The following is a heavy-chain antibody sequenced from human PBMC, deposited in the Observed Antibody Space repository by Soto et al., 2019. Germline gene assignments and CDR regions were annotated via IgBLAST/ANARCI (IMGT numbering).Heavy chain of an antibody. J-gene: IGHJ4*02. Sequence: QVHLVQSGAEVKKPGASVKVSCKGSGYGFTTYGITWVRQAPGQGLEWMAWISAHNGNPNYAQKLKGRVTVTRDTSTSTAYMELRSLRSDDTAVYYCARGRYGDYWGQGALVTVSS. V-gene: IGHV1-18*01. CDR3: ARGRYGDY. CDR1: GYGFTTYG. CDR2: ISAHNGNP. D-gene: IGHD1-1*01.